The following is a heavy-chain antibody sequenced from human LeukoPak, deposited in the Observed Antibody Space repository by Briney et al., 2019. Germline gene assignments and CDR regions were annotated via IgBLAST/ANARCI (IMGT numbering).Heavy chain of an antibody. CDR3: ARDRGSSGWSLGDYYSYYGMDV. CDR2: ISAYNGNT. D-gene: IGHD6-19*01. Sequence: ASVKVSCKASGYTFTSYGISWVRQAPGQGLEWMGWISAYNGNTNYAQKLQGRVTMTTDTSTSTAYMELRSLRSDDTAVYYCARDRGSSGWSLGDYYSYYGMDVWGQGTTVTVSS. J-gene: IGHJ6*02. V-gene: IGHV1-18*01. CDR1: GYTFTSYG.